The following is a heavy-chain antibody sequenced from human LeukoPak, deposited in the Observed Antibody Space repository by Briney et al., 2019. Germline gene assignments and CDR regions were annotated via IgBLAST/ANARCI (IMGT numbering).Heavy chain of an antibody. CDR2: MSYSGST. D-gene: IGHD4-17*01. Sequence: SETLSLTCTVSGGSISDYWSWIRQAPGKGLEWIGHMSYSGSTNYNPSLRSRVTMSLDTSKNQFSLKLSSVTAADTAVYYCARALSGDYATPFFDYWGQGTLVTVSS. CDR3: ARALSGDYATPFFDY. J-gene: IGHJ4*02. CDR1: GGSISDY. V-gene: IGHV4-59*01.